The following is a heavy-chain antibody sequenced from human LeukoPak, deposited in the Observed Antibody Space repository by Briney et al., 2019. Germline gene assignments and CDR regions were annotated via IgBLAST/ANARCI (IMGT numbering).Heavy chain of an antibody. V-gene: IGHV3-30*01. CDR2: ISYDGSNK. J-gene: IGHJ4*02. Sequence: SGGSLRLSCAASGFTFSSYAMHWVRQAPGKGLEWVAVISYDGSNKYYADSVKGRFTISRENSKNTLYLQMNSLRAEDTAVYYCARGEDYWGQGTLVTVSS. CDR3: ARGEDY. CDR1: GFTFSSYA.